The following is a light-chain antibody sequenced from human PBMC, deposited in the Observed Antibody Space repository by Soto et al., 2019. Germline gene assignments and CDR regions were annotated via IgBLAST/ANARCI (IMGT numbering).Light chain of an antibody. J-gene: IGLJ2*01. Sequence: QSALTQPASVSGSPGQSITISCTGVSSDVGGYNYVSWYQHHPGKAPKLIIYDVSNRPSGVSNRFSGSKSGNTASLTIAGLQAEDEAEYSFSSYTNVIFGGGTKLTVL. CDR1: SSDVGGYNY. CDR3: SSYTNVI. V-gene: IGLV2-14*01. CDR2: DVS.